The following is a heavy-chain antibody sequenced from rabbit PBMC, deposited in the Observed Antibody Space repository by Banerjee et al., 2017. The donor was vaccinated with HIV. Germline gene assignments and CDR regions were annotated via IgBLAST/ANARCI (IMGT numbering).Heavy chain of an antibody. CDR3: AGLTANSGYLLIF. V-gene: IGHV1S45*01. Sequence: QEQLVESGGGLVQPEGSLTLTCTASGFSFSSSYWICWVRQAPGKGLEWIGCIYTCSSGSILYPSWAKGRFSISKTSSTAVTLQMTSLTAGDTTLYFCAGLTANSGYLLIFWGPGTLVSVS. CDR2: IYTCSSGSI. CDR1: GFSFSSSYW. D-gene: IGHD4-1*01. J-gene: IGHJ4*01.